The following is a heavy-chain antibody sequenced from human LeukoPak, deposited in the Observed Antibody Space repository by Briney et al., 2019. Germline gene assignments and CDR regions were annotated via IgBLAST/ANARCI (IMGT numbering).Heavy chain of an antibody. D-gene: IGHD2-15*01. Sequence: SQTLSLTCAVSGGSISSGGYSWSWIRQPPGKGLEWIGYIYHSGSTYYNPSLESRVTISVDRSKNQFSLKLSSVTAADTAVYYCARVRCSGGSCYYNYFDYWGQGTLVTVSS. CDR3: ARVRCSGGSCYYNYFDY. CDR1: GGSISSGGYS. CDR2: IYHSGST. V-gene: IGHV4-30-2*01. J-gene: IGHJ4*02.